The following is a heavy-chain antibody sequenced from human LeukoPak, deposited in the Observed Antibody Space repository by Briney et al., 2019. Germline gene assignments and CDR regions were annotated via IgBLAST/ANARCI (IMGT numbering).Heavy chain of an antibody. CDR1: GFTFSIYE. D-gene: IGHD1-1*01. CDR2: ISSSGNTI. CDR3: ASVHRALNY. V-gene: IGHV3-48*03. Sequence: GGSLRLSCAASGFTFSIYEMNWVRQAPGKGLEWVSYISSSGNTIYHADFVEGRFTISRDNAKNSLYLQMNSLRAEDTAVYYCASVHRALNYWGQGTLVTVSS. J-gene: IGHJ4*02.